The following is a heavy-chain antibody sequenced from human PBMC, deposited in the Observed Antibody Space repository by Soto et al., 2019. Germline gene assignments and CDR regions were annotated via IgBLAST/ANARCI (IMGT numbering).Heavy chain of an antibody. CDR1: GGTFSSYA. Sequence: GASVKVSCKDSGGTFSSYAISWVRQAPGQGLEWMGGIIPIFGTANYAQKFQGRVTITADESTSTAYMELSSLRSEDTAVYYCARGSGYDTMDDAFDIWGQGTMVTVSS. CDR2: IIPIFGTA. D-gene: IGHD3-10*01. CDR3: ARGSGYDTMDDAFDI. V-gene: IGHV1-69*13. J-gene: IGHJ3*02.